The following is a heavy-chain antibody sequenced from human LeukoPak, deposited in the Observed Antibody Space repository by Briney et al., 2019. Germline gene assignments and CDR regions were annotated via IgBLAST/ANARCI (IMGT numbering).Heavy chain of an antibody. D-gene: IGHD2-15*01. CDR2: INPNSGGT. CDR1: GYTFTGYY. Sequence: ASVKVSCKASGYTFTGYYMHWVRQAPGQGLEWMGRINPNSGGTNHAQKFQGRVTITADESTSTAYMELSSLRSEDTAVYYCARWRYCSGGSCYYFDYWGQGTLVTVSS. J-gene: IGHJ4*02. CDR3: ARWRYCSGGSCYYFDY. V-gene: IGHV1-2*06.